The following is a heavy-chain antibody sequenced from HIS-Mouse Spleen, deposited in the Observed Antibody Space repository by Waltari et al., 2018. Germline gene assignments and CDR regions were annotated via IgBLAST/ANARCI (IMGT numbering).Heavy chain of an antibody. CDR2: IYSGGST. Sequence: EVQLVESGGGLIQPGGSLRLPWAASGFTVSSHYMVWGRQAPGKGLEWVSVIYSGGSTYYADSVKGRFTISRDNSKNTLYLQMNSLRAEDTAVYYCARDTVIAARSYGMDVWGQGTTVTVSS. J-gene: IGHJ6*02. CDR1: GFTVSSHY. CDR3: ARDTVIAARSYGMDV. D-gene: IGHD6-6*01. V-gene: IGHV3-53*01.